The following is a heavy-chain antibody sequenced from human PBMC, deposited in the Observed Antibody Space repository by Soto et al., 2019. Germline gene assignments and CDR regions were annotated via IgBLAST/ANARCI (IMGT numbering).Heavy chain of an antibody. CDR2: TYYRSKWNN. V-gene: IGHV6-1*01. J-gene: IGHJ4*02. Sequence: SQTLSLTCAISGDSVSSNSAAWNWVRQSPSRGLEWLGRTYYRSKWNNDYAVSVKRRITINPDTSENQFSLQLNSVTPEDTAVYYCAGGGGDSSSWYFDYWGQGTLVTVSS. CDR1: GDSVSSNSAA. CDR3: AGGGGDSSSWYFDY. D-gene: IGHD6-13*01.